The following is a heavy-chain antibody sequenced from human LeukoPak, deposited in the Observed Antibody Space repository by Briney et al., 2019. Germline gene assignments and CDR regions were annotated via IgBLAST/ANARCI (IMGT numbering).Heavy chain of an antibody. Sequence: PSETLSLTCTVSGGSISSGDYYWSWIRQPPGKGLEWIGYIYYSGSTYYNPSLKSRVTMSVDTSKNQFSLKLSSVTAADTAVYYCARARSPLGGHSYDTSGYSYWYFDLWGRGTLVTVSS. D-gene: IGHD3-22*01. CDR1: GGSISSGDYY. V-gene: IGHV4-30-4*01. J-gene: IGHJ2*01. CDR2: IYYSGST. CDR3: ARARSPLGGHSYDTSGYSYWYFDL.